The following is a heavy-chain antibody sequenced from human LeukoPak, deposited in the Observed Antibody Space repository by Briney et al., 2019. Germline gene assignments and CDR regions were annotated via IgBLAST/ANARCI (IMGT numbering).Heavy chain of an antibody. V-gene: IGHV3-7*01. CDR3: ARFGDDYYFDY. Sequence: HPGGSLRLSCAASGFTFSSYWMSWVRQAPGKGLEWVANIKQDGSEKYYVDSVKGRFTIYRDNAKNSLYLQMNSLRAEDTAVYYCARFGDDYYFDYWGQGTLVTVSS. J-gene: IGHJ4*02. D-gene: IGHD3-16*01. CDR1: GFTFSSYW. CDR2: IKQDGSEK.